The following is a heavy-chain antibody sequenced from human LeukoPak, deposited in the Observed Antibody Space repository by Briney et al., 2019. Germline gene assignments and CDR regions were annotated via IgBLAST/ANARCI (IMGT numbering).Heavy chain of an antibody. Sequence: GVSLRLSCVASGFPFSNYWMSWVRQAPGKGLEWVANLKQDGSQKYDVDSVKGRFTISRDNAKSSLFLQMKSLRAEDTAVYYCARIGYSSSSLDYWGQGTLVTVSS. J-gene: IGHJ4*02. CDR3: ARIGYSSSSLDY. V-gene: IGHV3-7*01. CDR1: GFPFSNYW. CDR2: LKQDGSQK. D-gene: IGHD6-13*01.